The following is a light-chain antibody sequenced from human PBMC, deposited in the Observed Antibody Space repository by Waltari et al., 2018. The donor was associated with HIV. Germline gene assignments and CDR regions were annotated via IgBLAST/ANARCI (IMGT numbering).Light chain of an antibody. V-gene: IGLV3-25*03. CDR3: QSADNSGCWV. CDR1: ALPKHY. J-gene: IGLJ3*02. CDR2: KDS. Sequence: SYELTQPPSVSVSPGQTARITCSGDALPKHYTFWYQQKPGQAPVLVIYKDSERPSGIPERFSASTSGTTVTLTIIGVQAEDEADYYCQSADNSGCWVFGGGTKLTVL.